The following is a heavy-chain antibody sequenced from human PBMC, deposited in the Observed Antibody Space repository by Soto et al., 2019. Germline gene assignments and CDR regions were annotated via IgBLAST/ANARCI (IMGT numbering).Heavy chain of an antibody. CDR3: ARVDDTVTGYSSFYFDY. V-gene: IGHV5-51*01. Sequence: GESLQISGKGSGWIFTSYWIASVRQMNGKGLEWMGHIYPRDSDTRYSPSFQGQVTISADKAINTAYLQWSSLKASDTAIYYCARVDDTVTGYSSFYFDYWGQGALVTVSS. J-gene: IGHJ4*02. CDR2: IYPRDSDT. D-gene: IGHD3-9*01. CDR1: GWIFTSYW.